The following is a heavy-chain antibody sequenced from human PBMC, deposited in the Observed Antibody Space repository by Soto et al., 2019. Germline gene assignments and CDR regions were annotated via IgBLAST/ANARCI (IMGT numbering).Heavy chain of an antibody. Sequence: GSLRLSCEASGFTLTTYTMNWVRQASGKGLEWVSSITSSSGHIYYADSVKGRFTISRDNARNSLYLQMNSLRAEDTAVYYCVRERGLSSFYGMDVWGQGTTVTVSS. J-gene: IGHJ6*02. CDR2: ITSSSGHI. CDR1: GFTLTTYT. CDR3: VRERGLSSFYGMDV. V-gene: IGHV3-21*01. D-gene: IGHD3-10*01.